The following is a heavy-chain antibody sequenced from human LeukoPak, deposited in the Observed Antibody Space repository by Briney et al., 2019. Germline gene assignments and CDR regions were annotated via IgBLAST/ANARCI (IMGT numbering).Heavy chain of an antibody. CDR3: ARDSGTTGEVKFDP. D-gene: IGHD3-10*01. Sequence: SETLSLTCTVSGGSISSYYWSWIRQPAGKGLERIGRIYSSGSTTYNPSLKSRVTMSVDTSKNQFSLKVTSVTAADTAVYYCARDSGTTGEVKFDPWGQGTLVTVSS. CDR1: GGSISSYY. J-gene: IGHJ5*02. CDR2: IYSSGST. V-gene: IGHV4-4*07.